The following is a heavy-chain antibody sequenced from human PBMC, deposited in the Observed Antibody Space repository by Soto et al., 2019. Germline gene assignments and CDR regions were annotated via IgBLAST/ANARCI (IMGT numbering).Heavy chain of an antibody. CDR2: INTYKGNA. CDR1: GYSFIIYG. Sequence: QVQLVQSGDGMKKPGASVKVSCKASGYSFIIYGVNWVRQAPGKGLEWMGWINTYKGNANYAQKFQGRVTKTTDTSTSTAYMELTSLRSDDTAVYYCARGGSHYSDRTGYYFDYWGQVTLVTVSS. V-gene: IGHV1-18*01. J-gene: IGHJ4*02. CDR3: ARGGSHYSDRTGYYFDY. D-gene: IGHD3-22*01.